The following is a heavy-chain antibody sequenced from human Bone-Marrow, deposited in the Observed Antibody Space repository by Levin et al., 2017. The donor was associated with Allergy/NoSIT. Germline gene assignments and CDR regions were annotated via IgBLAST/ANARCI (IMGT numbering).Heavy chain of an antibody. D-gene: IGHD4/OR15-4a*01. V-gene: IGHV4-38-2*01. Sequence: TSSETLSLTCAVSGYFISSGYYWGWIRQSPGRGLEWLGTIYQSGSTYYNSSLKSRVTMSVDTSKNQLSLQMRSVTAADTAIYFCARLGASRTLSMAYYYYGMDVWGHGTTVTVSS. CDR1: GYFISSGYY. CDR3: ARLGASRTLSMAYYYYGMDV. J-gene: IGHJ6*02. CDR2: IYQSGST.